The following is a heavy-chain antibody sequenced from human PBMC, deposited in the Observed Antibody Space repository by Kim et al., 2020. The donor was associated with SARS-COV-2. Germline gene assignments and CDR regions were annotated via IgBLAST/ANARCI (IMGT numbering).Heavy chain of an antibody. J-gene: IGHJ4*02. D-gene: IGHD6-19*01. Sequence: GGSLRLSRAASGFTFSSYGMHWVRQAPGKGLEWVAVISYDGSNKYYADSVKGRFTISRDNSKNTLYLQMNSLRAEDTAVYYCAGEHSGWFDYWGQGTLVTVSS. CDR3: AGEHSGWFDY. CDR1: GFTFSSYG. V-gene: IGHV3-30*03. CDR2: ISYDGSNK.